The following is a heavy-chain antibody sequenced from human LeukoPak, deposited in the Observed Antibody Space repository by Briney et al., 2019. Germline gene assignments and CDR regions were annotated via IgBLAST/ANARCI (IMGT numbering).Heavy chain of an antibody. V-gene: IGHV4-39*07. CDR1: GGSISSSSYY. Sequence: SETLSLTCTVSGGSISSSSYYWAWLRQPPGKGLEWIGNIYFSGNTYYNPSLQSRVTMSVDTSKNQFSLKLNSVTAADTAVYYCARVSSSWPHYYFDYWGQGTRVTASS. J-gene: IGHJ4*02. CDR2: IYFSGNT. D-gene: IGHD6-13*01. CDR3: ARVSSSWPHYYFDY.